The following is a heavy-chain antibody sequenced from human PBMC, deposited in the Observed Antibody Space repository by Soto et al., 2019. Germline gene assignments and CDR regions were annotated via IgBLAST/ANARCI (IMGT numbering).Heavy chain of an antibody. D-gene: IGHD6-19*01. CDR1: GFTFSPYW. V-gene: IGHV3-7*05. J-gene: IGHJ5*02. CDR3: AGGSGWISDT. Sequence: EVQLVESGGGLVQPGGSLRLSCAASGFTFSPYWMSWVRQAPGKGLEWVAIIKDDGGDEHYLEAVRGRFTISRDNAKKSLYLARDSLRVEDTAVYYCAGGSGWISDTWGQGTLVTVSS. CDR2: IKDDGGDE.